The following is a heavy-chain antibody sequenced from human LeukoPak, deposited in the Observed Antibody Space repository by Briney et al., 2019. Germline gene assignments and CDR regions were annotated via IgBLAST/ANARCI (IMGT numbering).Heavy chain of an antibody. Sequence: GGSLRLSCAASGFTFGSYSMNWVRQAPGKGLEWVSSISSSSSYIYYADSVKGRFTISRDNAKNSLYLQMNSLRAEDTAVYYCARDRERITMVWGVPFDYWGQGTLVTVSS. CDR1: GFTFGSYS. D-gene: IGHD3-10*01. CDR2: ISSSSSYI. V-gene: IGHV3-21*01. CDR3: ARDRERITMVWGVPFDY. J-gene: IGHJ4*02.